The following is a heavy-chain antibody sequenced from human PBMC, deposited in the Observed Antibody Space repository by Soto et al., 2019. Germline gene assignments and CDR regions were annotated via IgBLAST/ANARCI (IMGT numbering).Heavy chain of an antibody. J-gene: IGHJ3*02. CDR2: IWYDGSNK. D-gene: IGHD3-16*02. CDR1: GFTFSSYG. CDR3: ARESYDYVWGSYRQGHAFDI. Sequence: GGSLRLSCAASGFTFSSYGMHWVRQAPGKGLEWVAVIWYDGSNKYYADSVKGRFTISRDNSKNTLYLQMNSLRAEDTAVYYSARESYDYVWGSYRQGHAFDIWGQGTMVTVSS. V-gene: IGHV3-33*01.